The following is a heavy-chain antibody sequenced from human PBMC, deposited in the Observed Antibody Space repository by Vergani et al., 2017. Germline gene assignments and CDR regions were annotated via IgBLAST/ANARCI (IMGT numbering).Heavy chain of an antibody. CDR2: ISNDGTKK. CDR1: GFTFSTST. D-gene: IGHD3-10*01. V-gene: IGHV3-30*04. J-gene: IGHJ4*02. Sequence: QVQLVESGGGVVQPGRSLRLSCVVSGFTFSTSTMHWVRQPPGKGLEWVAVISNDGTKKFYVDSVKGRFTISRDNSKNTLYLEMNSLKAEDTATYYCAKDGLAYGSGSWYYWGRGSLVTVSS. CDR3: AKDGLAYGSGSWYY.